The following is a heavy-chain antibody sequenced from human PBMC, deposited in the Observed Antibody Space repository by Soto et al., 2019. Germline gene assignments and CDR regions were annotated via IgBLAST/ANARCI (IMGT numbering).Heavy chain of an antibody. CDR3: ARVTTLPGYYDFWSGYYPSCFDY. V-gene: IGHV4-59*01. Sequence: SETLSLTCTVSGGSISSYYWSWIRQPPGKGLEWIGYIYYSGSTNYNPSLKSRVTISVDTSKNQFSLKLSSVTAADTAVYYCARVTTLPGYYDFWSGYYPSCFDYWGQGTLVTVSS. CDR1: GGSISSYY. CDR2: IYYSGST. J-gene: IGHJ4*02. D-gene: IGHD3-3*01.